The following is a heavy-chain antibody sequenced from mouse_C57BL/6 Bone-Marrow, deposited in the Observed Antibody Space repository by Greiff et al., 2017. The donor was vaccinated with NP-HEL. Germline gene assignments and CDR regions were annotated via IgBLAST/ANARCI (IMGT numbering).Heavy chain of an antibody. Sequence: QVHVKQPGAELVKPGASVKLSCKASGYTFTSYWMHWVKQRPGQGLEWIGMIHPNSGSTNYNEKFKSKATLTVDKSSSTAYMQLSSLTSEDSAVYYCARRSYYYGSSYDVWGTGTTVTVSS. CDR3: ARRSYYYGSSYDV. D-gene: IGHD1-1*01. J-gene: IGHJ1*03. CDR1: GYTFTSYW. V-gene: IGHV1-64*01. CDR2: IHPNSGST.